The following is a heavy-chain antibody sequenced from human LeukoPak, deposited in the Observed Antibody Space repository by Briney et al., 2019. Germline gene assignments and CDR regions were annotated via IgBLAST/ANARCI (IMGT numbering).Heavy chain of an antibody. CDR1: GYTFTSYG. V-gene: IGHV1-8*01. CDR3: ARGGTIAARRWYGY. CDR2: MNPNSGNT. D-gene: IGHD6-6*01. Sequence: ASVKVSCKASGYTFTSYGINWVRQATGQGLEWMGWMNPNSGNTGYAQKFQGRVTMTRNTSIGTAYMELSSLRSEDTAVYYCARGGTIAARRWYGYWGQGTLVTVSS. J-gene: IGHJ4*02.